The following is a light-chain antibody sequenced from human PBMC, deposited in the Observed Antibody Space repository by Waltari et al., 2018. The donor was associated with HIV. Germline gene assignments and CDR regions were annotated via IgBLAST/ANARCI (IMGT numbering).Light chain of an antibody. CDR1: QSVSSN. Sequence: ELVMTKAPATLSVSTGERATLACRASQSVSSNLAWYQHKPGQAPRLLIYGASTMATGIPARFSGSGSGTEFTLTISSLQSEDFAVYYCQQYNNWPPLFTFGPGTKVDIK. J-gene: IGKJ3*01. CDR2: GAS. V-gene: IGKV3-15*01. CDR3: QQYNNWPPLFT.